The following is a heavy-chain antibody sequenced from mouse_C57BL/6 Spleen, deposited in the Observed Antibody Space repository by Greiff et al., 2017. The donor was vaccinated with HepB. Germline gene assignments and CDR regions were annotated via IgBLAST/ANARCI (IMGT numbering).Heavy chain of an antibody. J-gene: IGHJ4*01. D-gene: IGHD1-1*01. Sequence: DVMLVESGGDLVKPGGSLKLSCAASGFTFSSYGMSWVRQTPDKRLEWVATISSGGSYTYYPDSVKGRFTISRDNAKNTLYLQMSSLKSEDTAMYYCARRDNYGAMDYWGQGTSVTVSS. V-gene: IGHV5-6*02. CDR1: GFTFSSYG. CDR3: ARRDNYGAMDY. CDR2: ISSGGSYT.